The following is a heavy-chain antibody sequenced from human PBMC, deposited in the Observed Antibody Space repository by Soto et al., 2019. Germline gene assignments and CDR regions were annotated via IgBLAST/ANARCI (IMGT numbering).Heavy chain of an antibody. CDR3: ATEAPLGDYIWGSYRPGAFDI. CDR2: IYYSGST. Sequence: QVQLQESGPGLVKPSETLSLTCTVSGGSISSYYWSWIRQPPGKGLEWIGYIYYSGSTNYNPSLKSRVPIPVDTSKNQFSLKLSSVAAADTAVYYCATEAPLGDYIWGSYRPGAFDIWGQGTMVTVSS. J-gene: IGHJ3*02. D-gene: IGHD3-16*02. CDR1: GGSISSYY. V-gene: IGHV4-59*12.